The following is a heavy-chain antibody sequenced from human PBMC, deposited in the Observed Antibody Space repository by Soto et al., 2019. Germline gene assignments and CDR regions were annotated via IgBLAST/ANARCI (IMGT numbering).Heavy chain of an antibody. D-gene: IGHD4-17*01. Sequence: SETLSLTCTVSGCSISSSSYYWGWIRQPPGKGLEWIGSIYYSGSTYYNPSLKSRVTISVDTSKNQFSLKLSSVTAADTAVYYCARLPTVTTMYYFDYWGQGTLVTVPS. J-gene: IGHJ4*02. CDR1: GCSISSSSYY. CDR3: ARLPTVTTMYYFDY. V-gene: IGHV4-39*01. CDR2: IYYSGST.